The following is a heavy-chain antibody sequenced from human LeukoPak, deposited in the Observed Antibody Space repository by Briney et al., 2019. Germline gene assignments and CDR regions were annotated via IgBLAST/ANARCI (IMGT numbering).Heavy chain of an antibody. CDR1: GFNFNIYA. Sequence: PGGSLRLSCAASGFNFNIYAMNWVRQAPGKGLEWVSGIVGSGGGTYYADSVKGRFTISRDNSKNTLYLQMNSLRAEDTAVYYCAKGAHTMILVVVESWRQGTLVSVSS. J-gene: IGHJ4*02. CDR2: IVGSGGGT. D-gene: IGHD3-22*01. V-gene: IGHV3-23*01. CDR3: AKGAHTMILVVVES.